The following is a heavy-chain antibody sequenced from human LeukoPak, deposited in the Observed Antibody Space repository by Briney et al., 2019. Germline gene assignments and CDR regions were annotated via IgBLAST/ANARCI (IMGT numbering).Heavy chain of an antibody. J-gene: IGHJ4*02. CDR1: GFTFSSYA. D-gene: IGHD2-21*01. CDR3: AKAPVTTCRGAYCYPFDY. Sequence: GGSLRLSCAASGFTFSSYAMNWVRQAPGKGLEWVSIISGSGDNTYYTDSVKGRFTISRDSSKNTLFLQMNRLRPEDAAVYYCAKAPVTTCRGAYCYPFDYWGQGTLVTVSS. CDR2: ISGSGDNT. V-gene: IGHV3-23*01.